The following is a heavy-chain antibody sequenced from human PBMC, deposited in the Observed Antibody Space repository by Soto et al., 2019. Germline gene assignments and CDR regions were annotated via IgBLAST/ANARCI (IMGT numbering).Heavy chain of an antibody. CDR2: IWYDGSNK. D-gene: IGHD5-12*01. V-gene: IGHV3-33*01. CDR3: ARDVASRINWFDP. J-gene: IGHJ5*02. Sequence: PGGSLRLSCAASGCTFSSYGMHWVRQAPGKGLEWVAVIWYDGSNKYYADSVKGRFTISRDNSKNTLYLQMNSLRAEDTAVYYCARDVASRINWFDPWGQGTLVTVSS. CDR1: GCTFSSYG.